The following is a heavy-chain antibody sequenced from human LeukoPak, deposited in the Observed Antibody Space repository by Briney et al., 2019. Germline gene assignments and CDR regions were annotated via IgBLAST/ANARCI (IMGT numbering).Heavy chain of an antibody. D-gene: IGHD3-10*01. V-gene: IGHV1-18*01. CDR2: ISAYNGNT. Sequence: ASVKVSCKASGYTFTSYGISWVRQAPGQGLEWMGWISAYNGNTNYAQKLQGRVTMTTDTSTSTAYMELRSLRSDDTAVYYCARVLQTYYYGSGSYDLDYWGQGTLVTVSS. J-gene: IGHJ4*02. CDR3: ARVLQTYYYGSGSYDLDY. CDR1: GYTFTSYG.